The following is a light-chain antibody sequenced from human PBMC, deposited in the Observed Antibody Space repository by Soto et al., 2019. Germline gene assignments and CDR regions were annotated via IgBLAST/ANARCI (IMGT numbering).Light chain of an antibody. CDR3: QQYNKWPPWT. Sequence: EIVMTQSPATLSVSPGERATLSCRASQSVATNLAWYQQKPGQPPRLLIYGASTRATGIPARFSGSGSGTEFTLTISSLQSVDFAVYYCQQYNKWPPWTFGQGTKVDIK. J-gene: IGKJ1*01. V-gene: IGKV3-15*01. CDR2: GAS. CDR1: QSVATN.